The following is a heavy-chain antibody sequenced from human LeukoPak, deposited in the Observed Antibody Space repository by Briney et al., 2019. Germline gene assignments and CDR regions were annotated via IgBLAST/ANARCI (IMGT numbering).Heavy chain of an antibody. V-gene: IGHV1-69*01. Sequence: SVKVSCKASGGTFSIYAISWVRQAPGQGLEWMGGIIPIFGTANYAQKFQGRVTITADESTSTAYMELSSLRSEDTAVYYCARAFSGDVNMDVWGKGTTVTVSS. D-gene: IGHD1-26*01. CDR1: GGTFSIYA. J-gene: IGHJ6*03. CDR2: IIPIFGTA. CDR3: ARAFSGDVNMDV.